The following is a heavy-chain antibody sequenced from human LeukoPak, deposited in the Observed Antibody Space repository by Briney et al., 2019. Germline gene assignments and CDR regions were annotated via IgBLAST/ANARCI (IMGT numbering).Heavy chain of an antibody. CDR2: IYYSGST. CDR1: GVSISSSSYY. Sequence: SETLSLTCTVSGVSISSSSYYWGWIRPPPGKGLEWIGSIYYSGSTYYNPSLKSRVTISVDTSKNQFSLKLSSVTAADTAVYYCARHSRGYSGYEPFDYWGQGTLVTVSS. J-gene: IGHJ4*02. D-gene: IGHD5-12*01. CDR3: ARHSRGYSGYEPFDY. V-gene: IGHV4-39*01.